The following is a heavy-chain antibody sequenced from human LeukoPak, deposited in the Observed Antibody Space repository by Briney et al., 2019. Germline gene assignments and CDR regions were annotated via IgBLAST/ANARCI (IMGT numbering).Heavy chain of an antibody. CDR3: ARDGGYSSIAFDY. CDR1: GFIFSSYW. CDR2: IKQDGSEK. V-gene: IGHV3-7*04. Sequence: GGSLRLSCAASGFIFSSYWMSWVRQAPGKGLEWVANIKQDGSEKYYVDSVKGRFTISRDNAKNSLYLQMNSLRAEDTAVYYCARDGGYSSIAFDYWGQGTLVTVSS. D-gene: IGHD6-13*01. J-gene: IGHJ4*02.